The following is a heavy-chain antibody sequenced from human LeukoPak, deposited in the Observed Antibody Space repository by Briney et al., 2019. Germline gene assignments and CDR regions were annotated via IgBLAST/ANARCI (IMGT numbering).Heavy chain of an antibody. D-gene: IGHD2-2*01. CDR2: MDEYGSDI. J-gene: IGHJ4*02. V-gene: IGHV3-7*01. CDR3: ARPRGCGSARCNNFDY. Sequence: PGGSLRLSCVVSGSDFSGFSMSWVRQAPGKGLEWVAIMDEYGSDIFYVESVKGRFIISRANARNSLYLQMNNLRAEDTAVYYCARPRGCGSARCNNFDYWGQGTLVTVSS. CDR1: GSDFSGFS.